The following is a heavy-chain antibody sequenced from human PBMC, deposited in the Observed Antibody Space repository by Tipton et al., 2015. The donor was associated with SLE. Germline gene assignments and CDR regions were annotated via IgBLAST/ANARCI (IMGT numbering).Heavy chain of an antibody. J-gene: IGHJ6*02. V-gene: IGHV3-30*02. D-gene: IGHD2-21*01. CDR1: GFTFSSYG. CDR3: AKDIVILSQGPDYYGMDV. Sequence: SLRLSCAASGFTFSSYGMHWVRQAPGKGLEWVAFIRYDGSNKYYADSVKGRFTISRDNSKNTLYLQMNSLRAEDTAVYYCAKDIVILSQGPDYYGMDVWGQGTTVTVSS. CDR2: IRYDGSNK.